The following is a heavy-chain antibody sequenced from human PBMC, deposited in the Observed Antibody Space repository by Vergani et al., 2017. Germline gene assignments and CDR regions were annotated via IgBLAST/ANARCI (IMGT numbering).Heavy chain of an antibody. D-gene: IGHD6-13*01. J-gene: IGHJ6*02. Sequence: QMQLVQSGPEVKKPGASVKVSCKASGFTFTSSAMQWVRQARGQRLEWIGWIIVGSGNTNYAQKFQESVTITRDMSTSTAYMELSSLRSEDTAVYYCAADPSRSLYGMDVWGQGTTVTVSS. CDR2: IIVGSGNT. CDR3: AADPSRSLYGMDV. CDR1: GFTFTSSA. V-gene: IGHV1-58*02.